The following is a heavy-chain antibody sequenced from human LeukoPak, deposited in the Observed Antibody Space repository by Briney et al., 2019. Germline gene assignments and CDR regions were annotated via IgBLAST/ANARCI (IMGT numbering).Heavy chain of an antibody. Sequence: ASVKVSCKASGYTFSTSGISWVRQAPGQGLEWMGWISSYNGNTNYVQKLQGRVTMTTETSTSTVYMELRSLRSDDTAIYYCARDRGYSVYDRGDYWGQGTLVTVSS. CDR1: GYTFSTSG. D-gene: IGHD5/OR15-5a*01. J-gene: IGHJ4*02. V-gene: IGHV1-18*01. CDR3: ARDRGYSVYDRGDY. CDR2: ISSYNGNT.